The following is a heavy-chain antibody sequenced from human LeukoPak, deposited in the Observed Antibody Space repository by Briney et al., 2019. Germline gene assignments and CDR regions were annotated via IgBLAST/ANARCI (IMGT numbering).Heavy chain of an antibody. J-gene: IGHJ4*02. CDR1: GGTFSSYA. V-gene: IGHV1-69*05. D-gene: IGHD6-19*01. Sequence: SVKVSCKASGGTFSSYAISWVRQAPGQGLEWMGGIIPIFGTANYAQKFQGRVTMTRDTSTSTVYMEQSSLSSEDTAVYYCARGSTISGWDRYFDYWGQGTLVTVSS. CDR3: ARGSTISGWDRYFDY. CDR2: IIPIFGTA.